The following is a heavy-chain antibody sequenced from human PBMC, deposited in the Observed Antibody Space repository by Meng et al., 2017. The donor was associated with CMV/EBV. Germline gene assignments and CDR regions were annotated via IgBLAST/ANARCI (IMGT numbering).Heavy chain of an antibody. V-gene: IGHV3-30*02. Sequence: GGSLRLSCAASGFTFSSYGMHWVRQAPGKGLEWVAFIRYDGSNKYYADYVKGRFTISRDNSKNTLYLQMNSLRAEDTAVYYCAKASIDYSNYAGCFDYWGQGTLVTVSS. D-gene: IGHD4-11*01. CDR1: GFTFSSYG. J-gene: IGHJ4*02. CDR3: AKASIDYSNYAGCFDY. CDR2: IRYDGSNK.